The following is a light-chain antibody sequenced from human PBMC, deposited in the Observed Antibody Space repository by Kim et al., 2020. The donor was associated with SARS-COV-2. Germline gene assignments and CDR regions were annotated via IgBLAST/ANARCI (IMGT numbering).Light chain of an antibody. V-gene: IGLV2-11*01. CDR2: DVS. Sequence: GQSVNISCTGTSSDVGGYNYVSWHQQHPGKAPKLMISDVSKRPSGVPGRFSGSKSGNTASLTISGLQAEDEADYYCCSYAGNYTFVFGSGTKVTVL. CDR1: SSDVGGYNY. CDR3: CSYAGNYTFV. J-gene: IGLJ1*01.